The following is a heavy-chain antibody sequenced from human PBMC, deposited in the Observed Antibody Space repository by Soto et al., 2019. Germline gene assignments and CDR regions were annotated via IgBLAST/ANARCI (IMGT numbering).Heavy chain of an antibody. V-gene: IGHV3-30-3*01. CDR1: GFTFSSYA. CDR3: ARVSALRAFDP. J-gene: IGHJ5*02. Sequence: QVQLVESGGGVVQPGRSLRLSCAASGFTFSSYAMHWVRQAPGKGLEWVALISYDGSNKYYGDSVKGRFTISRDNSKNPLYLQMNSLRAEDTAVYYCARVSALRAFDPWGQGTLVTVSS. CDR2: ISYDGSNK. D-gene: IGHD2-15*01.